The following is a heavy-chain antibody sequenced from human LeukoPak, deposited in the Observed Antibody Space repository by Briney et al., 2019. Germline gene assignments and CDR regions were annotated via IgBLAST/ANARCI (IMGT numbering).Heavy chain of an antibody. V-gene: IGHV4-59*01. CDR3: AKAMSSAWNFDL. J-gene: IGHJ2*01. CDR2: ISYSGST. CDR1: GDSICTYS. Sequence: SETLSLTCTVSGDSICTYSWIWIRQPPGKGLECIGYISYSGSTNFNPSLQSRVTMSVATSKNQFSLKLNSVTAADTAVYYCAKAMSSAWNFDLWGRGTLVTVSS. D-gene: IGHD3-10*01.